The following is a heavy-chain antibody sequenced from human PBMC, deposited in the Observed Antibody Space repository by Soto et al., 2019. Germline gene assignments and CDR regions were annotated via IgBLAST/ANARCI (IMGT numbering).Heavy chain of an antibody. CDR2: ISSNGGST. CDR3: ARGAGSYYDSSGYYYPDY. CDR1: GFTFSSYA. J-gene: IGHJ4*02. Sequence: TGGSLRLSCAASGFTFSSYAMHWVRQAPGKGLEYVSAISSNGGSTYYANSVKGRFTISRDNSKNTLYLQMGSLRAEDMAVYYCARGAGSYYDSSGYYYPDYWGQGT. D-gene: IGHD3-22*01. V-gene: IGHV3-64*01.